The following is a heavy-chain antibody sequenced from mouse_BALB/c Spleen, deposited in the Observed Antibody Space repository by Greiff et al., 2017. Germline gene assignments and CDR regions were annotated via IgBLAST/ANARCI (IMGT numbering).Heavy chain of an antibody. D-gene: IGHD2-4*01. J-gene: IGHJ4*01. V-gene: IGHV5-12-2*01. Sequence: EVMLVESGGGLVQPGGSLKLSCAASGFTFSSYTMSWVRQTPEKRLEWVAYISNGGGSTYYPDTVKGRFTISRDNAKNTLYLQMSSLKSEDTAMYYCARLGDYDDYAMDYWGQGTSVTVSS. CDR1: GFTFSSYT. CDR2: ISNGGGST. CDR3: ARLGDYDDYAMDY.